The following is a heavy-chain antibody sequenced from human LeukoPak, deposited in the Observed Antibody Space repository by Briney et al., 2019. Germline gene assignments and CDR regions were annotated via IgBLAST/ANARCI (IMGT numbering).Heavy chain of an antibody. Sequence: GGSLRLSCAASGNYWMHWVRQAPGKGLEWVSRIINDGSSTTYADSVKGRFTISRDNAKDTLYLQMNSLRVEDTAVYYCARVADGDKYGGRDYWGQGALVIVSS. J-gene: IGHJ4*02. CDR2: IINDGSST. D-gene: IGHD5-24*01. CDR3: ARVADGDKYGGRDY. V-gene: IGHV3-74*01. CDR1: GNYW.